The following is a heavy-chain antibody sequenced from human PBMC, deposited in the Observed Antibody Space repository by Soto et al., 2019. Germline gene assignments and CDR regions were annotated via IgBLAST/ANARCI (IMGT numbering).Heavy chain of an antibody. CDR1: GFTFSDYY. V-gene: IGHV3-11*01. CDR3: AKDKKGYCTNGVCPVDYHYYYYMDV. CDR2: ISSSGSTI. J-gene: IGHJ6*03. D-gene: IGHD2-8*01. Sequence: PGGSLRLSCAASGFTFSDYYMSWIRQAPGKGLEWVSYISSSGSTIYYADSVKGRFTISRDNAKNSLYLQMNSLRAEDTALYYCAKDKKGYCTNGVCPVDYHYYYYMDVWGKGTTVTVSS.